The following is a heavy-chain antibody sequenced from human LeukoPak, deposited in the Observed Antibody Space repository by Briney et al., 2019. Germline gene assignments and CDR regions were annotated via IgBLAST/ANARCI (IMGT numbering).Heavy chain of an antibody. J-gene: IGHJ4*02. CDR2: ISGSGGST. CDR3: AKLSVQLWLQP. Sequence: PGGSLRLSCEAPGFPFTSIPMAWVRRAPGKGWKWVSAISGSGGSTYYADSVKGRFTISRDNSKNTLYLQMNSLRAEDTAVYYCAKLSVQLWLQPWGQGTLVTVSS. V-gene: IGHV3-23*01. D-gene: IGHD5-18*01. CDR1: GFPFTSIP.